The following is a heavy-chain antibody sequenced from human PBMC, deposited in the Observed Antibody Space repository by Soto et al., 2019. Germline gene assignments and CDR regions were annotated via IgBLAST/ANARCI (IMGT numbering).Heavy chain of an antibody. Sequence: GESLKISCKGSGYSFTSYWIGWVRQMPGKGLEWMGIIYPGDSDTRYSPSFQGQVTISADKSISTAYLQWSSLKASDTAMYYCARLLGYCSSTSCYGAFDIWGQGTMVTVSS. V-gene: IGHV5-51*01. D-gene: IGHD2-2*01. CDR2: IYPGDSDT. CDR3: ARLLGYCSSTSCYGAFDI. J-gene: IGHJ3*02. CDR1: GYSFTSYW.